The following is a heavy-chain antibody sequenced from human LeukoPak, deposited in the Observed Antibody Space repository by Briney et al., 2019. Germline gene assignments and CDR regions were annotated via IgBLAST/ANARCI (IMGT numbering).Heavy chain of an antibody. CDR2: VISNGGST. CDR3: AKSMTLQWRGFFDL. V-gene: IGHV3-23*01. D-gene: IGHD6-19*01. J-gene: IGHJ2*01. Sequence: GSLRLSCAASGFTFNNYAMTWVRQAPGEGLQWVSSVISNGGSTYHADSVRGRFTISRDNSKNTLYLQKNSLRADDTAIYYCAKSMTLQWRGFFDLWGRGTHVTVSS. CDR1: GFTFNNYA.